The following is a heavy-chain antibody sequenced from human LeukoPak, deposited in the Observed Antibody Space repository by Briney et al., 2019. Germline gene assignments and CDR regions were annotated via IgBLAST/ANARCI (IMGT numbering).Heavy chain of an antibody. CDR2: IWRDGSRK. CDR1: GFTFSTFG. CDR3: ARGESATVTTRNWFDP. D-gene: IGHD4-17*01. Sequence: GGSLRLSCAASGFTFSTFGMHWLRQAPGKGLEWVAGIWRDGSRKHYGDSVKGRLTISRDNSNNTLFLQMNSLRAEDTAVYYCARGESATVTTRNWFDPWGQGTLVTVSS. J-gene: IGHJ5*02. V-gene: IGHV3-33*01.